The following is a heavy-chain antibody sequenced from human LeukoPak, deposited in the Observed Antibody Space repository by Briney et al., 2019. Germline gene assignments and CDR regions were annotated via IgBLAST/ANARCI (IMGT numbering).Heavy chain of an antibody. CDR2: ISGDGAIT. Sequence: GGSLRLSCAASGFTFSSFALTWVRQAPGKGLEWVSAISGDGAITYYIDSVKGRFTMSRDNSKNTLYLQMNSLRVEDTAVYYCARAQAIGAVITNFDYWGQGTLVTVSS. D-gene: IGHD3-16*01. CDR1: GFTFSSFA. CDR3: ARAQAIGAVITNFDY. J-gene: IGHJ4*02. V-gene: IGHV3-23*01.